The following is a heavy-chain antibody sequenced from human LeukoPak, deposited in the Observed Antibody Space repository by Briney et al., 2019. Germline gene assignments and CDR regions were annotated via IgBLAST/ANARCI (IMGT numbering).Heavy chain of an antibody. CDR1: GSIFTSYW. CDR2: IYPGDSDT. CDR3: ARHPLGYSYGSDAFDI. J-gene: IGHJ3*02. Sequence: PGGSLQISCKGSGSIFTSYWIGWVRQMPGKGLEWMGIIYPGDSDTRYSPSFQGQVTISADKSISTAYLQWSSLKASDTAMYYCARHPLGYSYGSDAFDIWGQGTMVTVSS. V-gene: IGHV5-51*01. D-gene: IGHD5-18*01.